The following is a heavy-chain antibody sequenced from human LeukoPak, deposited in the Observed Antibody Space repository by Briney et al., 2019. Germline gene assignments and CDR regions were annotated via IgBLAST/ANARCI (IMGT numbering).Heavy chain of an antibody. CDR3: AGGSGASWFDP. V-gene: IGHV4-59*01. CDR1: GGSISSGY. D-gene: IGHD2-8*02. CDR2: IYNSGRS. Sequence: SSETLSLTCSVSGGSISSGYWSWIRQPRGKGLEWIAYIYNSGRSNYNPSLKSRVTISLDTSKNQFSLKLSSVTAADTAVYYCAGGSGASWFDPWGQGTLVTVSS. J-gene: IGHJ5*02.